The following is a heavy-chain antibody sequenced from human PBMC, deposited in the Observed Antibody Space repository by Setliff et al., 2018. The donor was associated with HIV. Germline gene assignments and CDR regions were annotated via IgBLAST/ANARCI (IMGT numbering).Heavy chain of an antibody. D-gene: IGHD3-10*01. V-gene: IGHV3-48*01. CDR3: ARGLNYYGSGSYLPLGY. CDR2: ISGSSSTM. J-gene: IGHJ4*02. CDR1: GFTFSNYG. Sequence: GGSLRLSCAASGFTFSNYGMNWVRQAPGKGLEWVSYISGSSSTMYYADSVKGRFTISRDNAKNSLYLQMNSLRAEDTAVYYCARGLNYYGSGSYLPLGYWGQGTLVTVSS.